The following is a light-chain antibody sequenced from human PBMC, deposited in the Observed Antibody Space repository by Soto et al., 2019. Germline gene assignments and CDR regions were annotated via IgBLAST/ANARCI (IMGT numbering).Light chain of an antibody. CDR2: DAS. CDR3: QQYAISPIT. Sequence: ENVLTQSPGTLSLSPGERATLSCRASQSVSRNYLAWYQQKPGQSPRLLIYDASSRATGMPDRFSGSGSGSDFTLTINRLEPEDVAVYYCQQYAISPITFGGGTKVQIK. CDR1: QSVSRNY. J-gene: IGKJ4*01. V-gene: IGKV3-20*01.